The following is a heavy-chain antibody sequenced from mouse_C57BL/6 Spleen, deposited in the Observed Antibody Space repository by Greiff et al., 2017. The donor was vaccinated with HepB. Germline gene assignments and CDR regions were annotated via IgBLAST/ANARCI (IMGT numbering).Heavy chain of an antibody. V-gene: IGHV1-15*01. CDR1: GYTFTDYE. CDR3: TATVVAPFAY. J-gene: IGHJ3*01. Sequence: LVRPGASVTLSCKASGYTFTDYEMHWVKQTPVHGLEWIGAIDPETGGTAYNQKFKGKAILTADKSSSTAYMELRSLTSEDSAVYYCTATVVAPFAYWGQGTLVTVSA. CDR2: IDPETGGT. D-gene: IGHD1-1*01.